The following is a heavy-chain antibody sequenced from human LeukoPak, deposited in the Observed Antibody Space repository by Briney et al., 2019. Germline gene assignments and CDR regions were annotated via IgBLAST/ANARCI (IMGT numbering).Heavy chain of an antibody. V-gene: IGHV1-8*03. J-gene: IGHJ3*02. CDR1: GYTFTGYD. CDR2: MNPNSGNT. Sequence: ASVKVSCKASGYTFTGYDINWVRQATGQGLEWMGWMNPNSGNTGYAQKFQGRVTITRNTSISTAYMELSSLRSEDMAVYYCARFYGSGPDAFDIWGQGTMVTVSS. CDR3: ARFYGSGPDAFDI. D-gene: IGHD3-10*01.